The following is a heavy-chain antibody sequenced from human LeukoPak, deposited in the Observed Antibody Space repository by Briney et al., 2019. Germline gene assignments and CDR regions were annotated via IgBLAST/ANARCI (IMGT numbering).Heavy chain of an antibody. J-gene: IGHJ4*02. CDR3: ARGKTPSGSYYRFDY. CDR1: GGSFSGYY. Sequence: SETLSLTCAVYGGSFSGYYWSWIRQPPGKGLEWIGEINHSGSTNYNPSLKSRVTISVDTSKNQFSLKLSSVTAADTAVYYCARGKTPSGSYYRFDYWGQGTLVTVSS. V-gene: IGHV4-34*01. D-gene: IGHD1-26*01. CDR2: INHSGST.